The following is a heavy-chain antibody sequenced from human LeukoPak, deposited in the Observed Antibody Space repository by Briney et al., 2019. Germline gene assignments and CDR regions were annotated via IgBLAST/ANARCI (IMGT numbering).Heavy chain of an antibody. CDR2: IHYSGST. CDR3: ARERLPGVTTVTRWFDP. Sequence: SETLSLTCTVSDGSISSYYWSWIRQPPGKGLEWIGHIHYSGSTNYNSSLKSRVTISVDTSKNQFFLKLSSVTAADTAMYYCARERLPGVTTVTRWFDPWGQGTLVTVSS. V-gene: IGHV4-59*01. D-gene: IGHD4-17*01. CDR1: DGSISSYY. J-gene: IGHJ5*02.